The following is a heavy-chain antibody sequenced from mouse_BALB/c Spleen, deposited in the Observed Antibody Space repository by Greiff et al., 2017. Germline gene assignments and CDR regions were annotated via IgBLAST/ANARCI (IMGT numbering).Heavy chain of an antibody. CDR1: GYTFTSYW. V-gene: IGHV1-7*01. Sequence: LEESGAELAKPGASVKMSCKASGYTFTSYWMHWVKQRPGQGLEWIGYINPSTGYTEYNQKFKDKATLTADKSSSTAYMQLSSLTSEDSAVYYCTYRYDADYWGQGTTLTVSS. D-gene: IGHD2-14*01. CDR3: TYRYDADY. J-gene: IGHJ2*01. CDR2: INPSTGYT.